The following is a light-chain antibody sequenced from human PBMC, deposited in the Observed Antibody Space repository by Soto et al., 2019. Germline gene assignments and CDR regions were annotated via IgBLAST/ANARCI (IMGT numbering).Light chain of an antibody. CDR1: NCNIGDNP. CDR2: KTH. Sequence: QSVVTQPPSVSGTPGQRATVSCAGSNCNIGDNPVTWYHQLPGAAPKLRIYKTHQRPSGVPDRFSGSKSGTSASLAINGLQSEDEGDYYCATWDDSLNGPVFGGGTKLTVL. CDR3: ATWDDSLNGPV. J-gene: IGLJ3*02. V-gene: IGLV1-44*01.